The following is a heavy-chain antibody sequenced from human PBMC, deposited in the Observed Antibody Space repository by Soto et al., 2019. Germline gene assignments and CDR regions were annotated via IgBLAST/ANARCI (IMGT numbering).Heavy chain of an antibody. CDR2: ICPSGYC. D-gene: IGHD1-26*01. CDR1: GGSMNNNY. V-gene: IGHV4-59*12. Sequence: ASETLSLTCTVSGGSMNNNYWNCIRQTPGKGLEWIGYICPSGYCKYNPSLKSRVTLSVDTSKNQFSRKLTSVTAADTSIYYCARDIAGLSGYGMDVWTQGTTVTVSS. J-gene: IGHJ6*02. CDR3: ARDIAGLSGYGMDV.